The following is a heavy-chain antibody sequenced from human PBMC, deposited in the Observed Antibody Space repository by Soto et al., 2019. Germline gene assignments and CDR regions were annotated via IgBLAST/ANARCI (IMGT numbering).Heavy chain of an antibody. CDR3: ARGGPYDFWSGPWAY. V-gene: IGHV1-3*01. CDR1: GYTFTSYA. J-gene: IGHJ4*02. CDR2: ITAGNGNT. D-gene: IGHD3-3*01. Sequence: ASVKVSCKASGYTFTSYAMHWVRQAPGQRLEWMGWITAGNGNTKYSQKFQGRVTITRDTSASTACMELSSLRSEDTAVYYCARGGPYDFWSGPWAYWGQGTLVTVSS.